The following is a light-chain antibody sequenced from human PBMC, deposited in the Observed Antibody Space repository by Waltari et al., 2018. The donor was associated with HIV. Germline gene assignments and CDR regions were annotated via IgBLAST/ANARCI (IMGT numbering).Light chain of an antibody. J-gene: IGKJ1*01. CDR2: VAS. V-gene: IGKV1-39*01. CDR3: QQSYNNPRT. CDR1: QTISSY. Sequence: DIQMTQSPSSLSASVGDRVTLTCRASQTISSYFNWYQQKPGQAPKLLMYVASSVQSGVPSRFSGSGSGTDFTLTISNLQPEDFATYYCQQSYNNPRTFGQGTKVEI.